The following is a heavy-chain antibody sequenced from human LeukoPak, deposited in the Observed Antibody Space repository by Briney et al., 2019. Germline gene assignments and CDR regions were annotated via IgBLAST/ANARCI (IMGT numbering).Heavy chain of an antibody. V-gene: IGHV1-24*01. CDR3: ATGPSLDIVATIADYYFDY. CDR1: GYTPTELS. J-gene: IGHJ4*02. Sequence: ASVKVSCKGFGYTPTELSMHWVRQAPGKGVEWVGGFFFEDGETIYAQKFQGRVTMTEDTSTDTAYMELSSLRSEDTAVYYCATGPSLDIVATIADYYFDYWGQGTLVTVSS. CDR2: FFFEDGET. D-gene: IGHD5-12*01.